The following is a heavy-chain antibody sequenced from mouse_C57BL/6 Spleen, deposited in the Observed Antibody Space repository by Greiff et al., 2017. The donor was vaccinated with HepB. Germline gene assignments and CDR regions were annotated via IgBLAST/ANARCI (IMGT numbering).Heavy chain of an antibody. Sequence: QVQLQQSGPELVKPGASVKISCKASGYAFSSSWMNWVKQRPGKGLEWIGRIYPGDGDTNYNGKFKGKATLTADKSSSTAYMQLSSLTSEDSAVYFCARALYGYDVGDYWGQGTTLTVSS. V-gene: IGHV1-82*01. CDR1: GYAFSSSW. J-gene: IGHJ2*01. CDR2: IYPGDGDT. D-gene: IGHD2-2*01. CDR3: ARALYGYDVGDY.